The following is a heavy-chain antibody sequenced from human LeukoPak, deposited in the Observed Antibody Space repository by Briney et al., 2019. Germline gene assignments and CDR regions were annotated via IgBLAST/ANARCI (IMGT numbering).Heavy chain of an antibody. V-gene: IGHV3-23*01. D-gene: IGHD2-21*02. Sequence: GGSLRLSCAASGFTFSNYAMSWVRQAPGKGLEWVPIIGGSGGSTYYADSVKGRFTISRDNSKNTLYLQMNSLRAEDTAVYSCATGKGVVVTTTPFDYWGQGTLVTVSS. CDR1: GFTFSNYA. CDR2: IGGSGGST. CDR3: ATGKGVVVTTTPFDY. J-gene: IGHJ4*02.